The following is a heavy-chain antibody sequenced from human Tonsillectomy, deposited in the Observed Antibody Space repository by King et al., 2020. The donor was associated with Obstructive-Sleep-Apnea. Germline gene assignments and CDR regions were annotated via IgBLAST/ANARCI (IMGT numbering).Heavy chain of an antibody. D-gene: IGHD1-26*01. V-gene: IGHV3-30*04. CDR1: GFTFSNYA. J-gene: IGHJ3*02. Sequence: VQLVESGGGVVQPGRSLRLSCAASGFTFSNYAMHWVRQAPGKGLEWVAVISYDGSNKYYADSVKGRFTISRDNSKNTLYLQMNSLRAEDTAVYYCAREVRVWVLLKGAFDIWGQGTMVTVSS. CDR3: AREVRVWVLLKGAFDI. CDR2: ISYDGSNK.